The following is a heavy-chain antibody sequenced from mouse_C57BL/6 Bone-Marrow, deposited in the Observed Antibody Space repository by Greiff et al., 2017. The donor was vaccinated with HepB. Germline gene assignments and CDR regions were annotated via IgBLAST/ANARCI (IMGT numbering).Heavy chain of an antibody. CDR3: ARSKGGSSPFAY. V-gene: IGHV1-19*01. Sequence: VQLQQSGPVLVKPGASVKMSCKASGYTFTDYYMNWVKQSHGKSLEWIGVINPYNGGTSYNQKFKGKATLTVDKSSSTAYMELNSLTSEDSAVYYCARSKGGSSPFAYWGQGTLVTVSA. D-gene: IGHD1-1*01. J-gene: IGHJ3*01. CDR1: GYTFTDYY. CDR2: INPYNGGT.